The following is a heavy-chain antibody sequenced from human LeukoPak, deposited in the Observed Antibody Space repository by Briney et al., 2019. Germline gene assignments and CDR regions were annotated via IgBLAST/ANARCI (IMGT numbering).Heavy chain of an antibody. V-gene: IGHV3-11*04. CDR2: ISSSGSTI. Sequence: KPGGSLRLSCAASGFTFSDYYMSWIRQAPGKGLEWVSYISSSGSTIYYVDSVKGRFTISRDNAKNSLYLQMNSLRAEDTAVYYCARDSDVVPAYYFDYWGQGTLVTVSS. D-gene: IGHD2-2*01. J-gene: IGHJ4*02. CDR1: GFTFSDYY. CDR3: ARDSDVVPAYYFDY.